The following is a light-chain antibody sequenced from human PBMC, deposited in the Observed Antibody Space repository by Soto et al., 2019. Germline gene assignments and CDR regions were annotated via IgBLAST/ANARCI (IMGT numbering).Light chain of an antibody. V-gene: IGKV1-5*03. CDR3: QHYNSYSEA. Sequence: DIQMTQSPSTLSASVGDTVTITCRASQTICTWLALYQQKPAEAPKLLIYKASTLESGVPSRFSGSGSGTEFTLTISSLQADDFATYYCQHYNSYSEAFGQGTKVDI. J-gene: IGKJ1*01. CDR2: KAS. CDR1: QTICTW.